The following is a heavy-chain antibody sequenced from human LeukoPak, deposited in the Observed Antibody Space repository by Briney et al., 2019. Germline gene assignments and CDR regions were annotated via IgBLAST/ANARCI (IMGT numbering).Heavy chain of an antibody. V-gene: IGHV1-46*01. Sequence: ASVKVSCKASGGTFSSYAISWVRQAPRQGLEWMGIINPSGGSTSYAQKFQGRVTMTRDMSTSTDYMELSSLRSEDTAVYYCARDNSVEDTAWWFDPWGQGTLVTVSS. J-gene: IGHJ5*02. D-gene: IGHD4-23*01. CDR2: INPSGGST. CDR1: GGTFSSYA. CDR3: ARDNSVEDTAWWFDP.